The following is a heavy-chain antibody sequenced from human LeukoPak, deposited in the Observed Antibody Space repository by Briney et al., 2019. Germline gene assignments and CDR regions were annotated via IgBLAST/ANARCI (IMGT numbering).Heavy chain of an antibody. CDR2: INHSGST. Sequence: SGTLSLTCGVSGGSISNGNWWSWVRQPPGKGLEWIGEINHSGSTNYNPSLKSRVTISVDTSKNQFSLKLSSVTAADTAVYYCARGVWFGELPFDYWGQGTLVTVSS. V-gene: IGHV4-4*02. CDR3: ARGVWFGELPFDY. D-gene: IGHD3-10*01. CDR1: GGSISNGNW. J-gene: IGHJ4*02.